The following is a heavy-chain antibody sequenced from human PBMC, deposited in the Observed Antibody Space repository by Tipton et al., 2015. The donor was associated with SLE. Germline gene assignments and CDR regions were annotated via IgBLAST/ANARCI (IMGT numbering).Heavy chain of an antibody. Sequence: TLSLTCAVYGGSFSGYYWSWIRQPPGKGLEWIGEINQSGNTDYKSSLKSRVTISVDTSKNQFSLKLTSVTAADTAVYYCARDPSSGWYGDCFDYWGQGTLVTVSS. CDR2: INQSGNT. D-gene: IGHD6-19*01. CDR1: GGSFSGYY. CDR3: ARDPSSGWYGDCFDY. J-gene: IGHJ4*02. V-gene: IGHV4-34*01.